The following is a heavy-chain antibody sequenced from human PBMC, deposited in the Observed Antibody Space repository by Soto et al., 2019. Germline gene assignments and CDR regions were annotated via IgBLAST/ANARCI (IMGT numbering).Heavy chain of an antibody. CDR1: GFTFSNNG. CDR3: ARVPDLNYCSRTSCLYYFDY. J-gene: IGHJ4*02. CDR2: IWFDGSKE. V-gene: IGHV3-33*01. Sequence: PGGSLRLSCAASGFTFSNNGMHWVRQAPGKGLEWVAVIWFDGSKEYYVDSVKGRFTISRDDPQDTLYLQMNNLRAEDTAVYYCARVPDLNYCSRTSCLYYFDYWGQGALVTVSS. D-gene: IGHD2-2*01.